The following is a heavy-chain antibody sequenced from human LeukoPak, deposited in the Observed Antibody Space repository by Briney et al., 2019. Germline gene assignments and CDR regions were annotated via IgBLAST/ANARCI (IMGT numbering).Heavy chain of an antibody. CDR2: IYPRGST. V-gene: IGHV4-30-2*01. D-gene: IGHD7-27*01. CDR3: ARFSPRAMGNYLDF. Sequence: SETLSLTCAVSGGSISNGSYSWSWIRQPPGKGLEWIGYIYPRGSTYYNPSLKSRVILSLDKSANQFSLNLSSVTAADTAVYYCARFSPRAMGNYLDFWGQGTLVTVSS. J-gene: IGHJ4*02. CDR1: GGSISNGSYS.